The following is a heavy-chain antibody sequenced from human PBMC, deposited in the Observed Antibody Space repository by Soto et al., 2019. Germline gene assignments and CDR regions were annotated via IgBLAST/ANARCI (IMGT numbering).Heavy chain of an antibody. D-gene: IGHD3-9*01. J-gene: IGHJ4*02. Sequence: GASVKVSCKASGYTFTSYGISWVRQAPGQGLEWMGWISAYNGNTNYAQKLQGRVTMTTDTSTSTAYMELRSLRSDDTAVYYCARDIGDILTGYYSWALDYWGQGTLVTVSS. CDR2: ISAYNGNT. CDR1: GYTFTSYG. CDR3: ARDIGDILTGYYSWALDY. V-gene: IGHV1-18*01.